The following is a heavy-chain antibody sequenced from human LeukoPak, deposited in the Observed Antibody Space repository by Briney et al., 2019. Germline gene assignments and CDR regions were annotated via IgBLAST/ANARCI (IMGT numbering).Heavy chain of an antibody. CDR1: GFTFSSYA. CDR3: ASEGEIGYGYLY. D-gene: IGHD5-18*01. Sequence: GGSLRLSCAASGFTFSSYAMHWVRQAPGKGLEWVAVISYDGSNKYYADSVKGRFTISRDNAKNSLYLQMNSLRVEDTAVYYCASEGEIGYGYLYWGQGTLVTVSS. J-gene: IGHJ4*02. CDR2: ISYDGSNK. V-gene: IGHV3-30-3*01.